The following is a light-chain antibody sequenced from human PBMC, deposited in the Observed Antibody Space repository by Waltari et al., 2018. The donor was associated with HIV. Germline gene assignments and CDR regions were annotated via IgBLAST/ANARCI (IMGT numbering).Light chain of an antibody. CDR2: RDS. Sequence: SYELTQPLSVSVALGQTARITCGGNNIGSKNVHWYQQKPGQAPVLVIYRDSNRPSGIPERLSGSNSGNTATLTISRAQAGDEADYYCQVWDSSTDVVFGGGTKLTVL. V-gene: IGLV3-9*01. CDR1: NIGSKN. CDR3: QVWDSSTDVV. J-gene: IGLJ2*01.